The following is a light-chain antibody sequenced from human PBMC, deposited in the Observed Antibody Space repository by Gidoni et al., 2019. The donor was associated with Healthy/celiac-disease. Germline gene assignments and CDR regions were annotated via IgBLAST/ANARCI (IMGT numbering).Light chain of an antibody. CDR2: DAS. J-gene: IGKJ2*01. Sequence: EIVLTQSPATLSLSPEERATLSCRASQSVSSYLAWYQQKPGQAPRLLIYDASNRATGIPARFSGSGSGTDFTLTISSLEPEDSAVYYCQQRRNWYTFGQGTKLEIK. CDR3: QQRRNWYT. CDR1: QSVSSY. V-gene: IGKV3-11*01.